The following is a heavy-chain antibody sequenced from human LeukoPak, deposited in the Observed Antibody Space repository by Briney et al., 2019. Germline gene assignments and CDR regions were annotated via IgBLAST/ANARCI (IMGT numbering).Heavy chain of an antibody. V-gene: IGHV3-48*02. CDR3: AREPAHYYDSSGSDVY. D-gene: IGHD3-22*01. Sequence: GGSLRLSCAASGFTFSSYSMNWVRQAPGKGLEWVSYISSSSSTIYYADSVKGRFTISRDNAKNSLYLQMNSLRDEDTAVYYCAREPAHYYDSSGSDVYWGQGTLVTVSS. CDR2: ISSSSSTI. J-gene: IGHJ4*02. CDR1: GFTFSSYS.